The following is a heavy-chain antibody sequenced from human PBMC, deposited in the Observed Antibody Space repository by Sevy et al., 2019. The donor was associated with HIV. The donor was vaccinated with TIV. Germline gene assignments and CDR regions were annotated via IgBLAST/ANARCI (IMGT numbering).Heavy chain of an antibody. CDR3: AGGGGGFYGDYPFDY. CDR1: GFAFSAYW. J-gene: IGHJ4*01. V-gene: IGHV3-7*04. D-gene: IGHD4-17*01. CDR2: IKQDGSEQ. Sequence: GGSLRLSCSASGFAFSAYWMVWVRQGPGKGLEWVANIKQDGSEQNYVDSVEGRFTISRDNGKNLLYLQMNDLRAEDTADYLCAGGGGGFYGDYPFDYWGHGTLVTVSS.